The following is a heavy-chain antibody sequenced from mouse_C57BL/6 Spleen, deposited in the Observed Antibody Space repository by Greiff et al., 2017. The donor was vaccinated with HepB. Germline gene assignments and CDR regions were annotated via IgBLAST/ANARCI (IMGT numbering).Heavy chain of an antibody. J-gene: IGHJ4*01. Sequence: VKLQQPGAELVKPGASVKLSCKASGYTFTSYWMHWVKQRPGQGLEWIGMIHPNSGSTNYNEKFKSKATLTVDKSSSTAYMQLSSLTSEDSAVYYCAIYSTSIMDYWGQGTSVTVSS. CDR3: AIYSTSIMDY. CDR2: IHPNSGST. D-gene: IGHD2-1*01. CDR1: GYTFTSYW. V-gene: IGHV1-64*01.